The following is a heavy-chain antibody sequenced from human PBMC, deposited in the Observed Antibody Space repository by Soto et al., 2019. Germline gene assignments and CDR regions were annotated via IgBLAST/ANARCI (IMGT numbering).Heavy chain of an antibody. J-gene: IGHJ4*02. D-gene: IGHD2-15*01. CDR3: ARWKGYCSGGSCYFDY. CDR2: IYHSGST. Sequence: SETLSLTCAVSGGSISSGGSSWSWIRQPPGKGLEWIGYIYHSGSTYYNPSLKSRVTISVDTSKNQSSLKLSSVTAADTAVYYCARWKGYCSGGSCYFDYWGRGTLVTVSS. V-gene: IGHV4-30-2*05. CDR1: GGSISSGGSS.